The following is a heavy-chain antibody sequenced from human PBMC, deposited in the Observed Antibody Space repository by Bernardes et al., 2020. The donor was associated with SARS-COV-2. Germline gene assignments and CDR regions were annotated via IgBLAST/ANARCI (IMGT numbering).Heavy chain of an antibody. J-gene: IGHJ5*02. D-gene: IGHD1-1*01. V-gene: IGHV3-74*01. Sequence: GGSLRLSCAASGFSFNTSWMHWVRQVPGKGLVWVSHINSDGSRTNYADSVKGRFTIFRDNAKNTLYLQMNSLRAEDTAVYYCTRDPSGTSPAWGQGTLVTVSS. CDR3: TRDPSGTSPA. CDR1: GFSFNTSW. CDR2: INSDGSRT.